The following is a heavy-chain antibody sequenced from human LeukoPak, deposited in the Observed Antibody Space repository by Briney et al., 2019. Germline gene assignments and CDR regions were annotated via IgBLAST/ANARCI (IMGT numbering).Heavy chain of an antibody. CDR3: SLGYYFDY. J-gene: IGHJ4*02. CDR2: INHSGST. V-gene: IGHV4-34*01. Sequence: SETLSLTCAVSGGSFSGYYWSWIRQPPGKGLEWIGEINHSGSTNYNPSLKSRVTISVDTSKNQFSLKLSSVTAADTAVYYCSLGYYFDYWGQGTLVTVSS. CDR1: GGSFSGYY. D-gene: IGHD3-16*01.